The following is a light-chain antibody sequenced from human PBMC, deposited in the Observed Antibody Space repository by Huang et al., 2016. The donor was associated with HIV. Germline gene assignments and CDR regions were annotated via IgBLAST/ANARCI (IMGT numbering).Light chain of an antibody. CDR2: GAS. CDR1: QTVIRN. J-gene: IGKJ4*01. V-gene: IGKV3-15*01. CDR3: QQYNRWPPLT. Sequence: VMTQSPATLSVSPGERLTLSCRASQTVIRNLAWYQQRPGQPPRLLVYGASVRAAGVPDRFSGSGSGTDFTLTITSLQSEDFAIYYCQQYNRWPPLTFGGGTKVETK.